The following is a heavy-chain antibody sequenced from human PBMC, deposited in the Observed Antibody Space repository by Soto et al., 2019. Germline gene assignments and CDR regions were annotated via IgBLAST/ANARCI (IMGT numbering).Heavy chain of an antibody. CDR2: ISSSGNTI. Sequence: GSLRLSCAASGFTFSSYEMNWVRQAPGKGLEWVSYISSSGNTIYYADSVKGRFTISRDNAKNSLYLQMNSLRAEDTAVYYCARVGYSSSSLDYWGQGTLVTVS. D-gene: IGHD6-6*01. CDR1: GFTFSSYE. J-gene: IGHJ4*02. CDR3: ARVGYSSSSLDY. V-gene: IGHV3-48*03.